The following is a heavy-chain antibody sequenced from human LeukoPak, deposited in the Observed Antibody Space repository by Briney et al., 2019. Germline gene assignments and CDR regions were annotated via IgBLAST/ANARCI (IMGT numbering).Heavy chain of an antibody. V-gene: IGHV3-7*01. CDR2: INPDGRDT. CDR1: GFTFNRCW. CDR3: TSWGDTTAEYFQR. J-gene: IGHJ1*01. D-gene: IGHD2-21*02. Sequence: GGSLRLSCVVSGFTFNRCWMNWVRQAPGKGLEWVAHINPDGRDTYYVDSVKGRFTISRDNAQNSMYLQMNSLRDEDTAVYYCTSWGDTTAEYFQRWGQGTLVTVSS.